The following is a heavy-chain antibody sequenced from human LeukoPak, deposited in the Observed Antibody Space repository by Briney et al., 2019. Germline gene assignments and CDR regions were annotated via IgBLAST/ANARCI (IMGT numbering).Heavy chain of an antibody. D-gene: IGHD6-19*01. CDR2: ISYDGSNK. CDR1: GFTFSSYG. J-gene: IGHJ4*02. CDR3: AKAQRSSGWSHFDY. Sequence: PGRSLRLACAASGFTFSSYGMHWVRQAPGKGLEWVAVISYDGSNKYYADSVKGRFTISRDNSKNTLYLQMNSLRAEDTAVYYCAKAQRSSGWSHFDYWGQGTLVTVSS. V-gene: IGHV3-30*18.